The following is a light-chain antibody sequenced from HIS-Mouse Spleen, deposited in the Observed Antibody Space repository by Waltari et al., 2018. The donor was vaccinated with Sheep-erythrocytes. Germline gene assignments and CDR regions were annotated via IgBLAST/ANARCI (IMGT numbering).Light chain of an antibody. Sequence: DIQMTQSPSTLSASVGYRVTITCRASQSISSWLAWYQQKPGKAPKLLIYKASSLESGVPSRFSGSGSGTEFTLTISSLQHDDFATYYCQQYNSYSRGTFGQGTKVEIK. V-gene: IGKV1-5*03. CDR3: QQYNSYSRGT. CDR1: QSISSW. CDR2: KAS. J-gene: IGKJ1*01.